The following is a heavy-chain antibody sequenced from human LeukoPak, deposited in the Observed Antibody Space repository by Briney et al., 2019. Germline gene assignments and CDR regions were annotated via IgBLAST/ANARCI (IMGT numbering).Heavy chain of an antibody. V-gene: IGHV1-46*01. CDR1: GYTFTSYY. CDR3: ARDIKVRSSGWYALYYFDY. CDR2: INPSGGST. Sequence: ASVKVSCKASGYTFTSYYMHWARQAPGQGLEWMGIINPSGGSTSYAQKFQGRVTMTRDTSTSTVYMELSSLRSEDTAVYYCARDIKVRSSGWYALYYFDYWGQGTLVTVSS. J-gene: IGHJ4*02. D-gene: IGHD6-19*01.